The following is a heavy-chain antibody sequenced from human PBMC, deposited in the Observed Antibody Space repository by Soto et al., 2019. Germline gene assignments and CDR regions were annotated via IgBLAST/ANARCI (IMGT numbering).Heavy chain of an antibody. J-gene: IGHJ6*03. CDR2: ISAYNGNT. V-gene: IGHV1-18*01. CDR3: ARDGGSSWYVNYYYYYMDV. Sequence: GASVKVSCKASVYTFTSYGISWVRQAPGQGLEWMGWISAYNGNTNYAQKLQGRVTMTTDTSTSTAYMELRSLRSDDTAVYYCARDGGSSWYVNYYYYYMDVWGKGTTVTVSS. D-gene: IGHD6-13*01. CDR1: VYTFTSYG.